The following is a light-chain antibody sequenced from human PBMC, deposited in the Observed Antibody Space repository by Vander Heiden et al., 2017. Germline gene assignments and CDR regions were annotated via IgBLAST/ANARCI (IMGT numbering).Light chain of an antibody. V-gene: IGLV2-11*01. CDR1: SSDVGGYNY. CDR2: DVS. Sequence: QSALTQPRSVSGSPGQSVTLSCPGTSSDVGGYNYVSWYQHHPGKGHKLIIYDVSRRPAGGTSRFSGSKSGNTASLTISGRQAEDEDDYYCCSAGATYTVVFGGGTKLTVL. J-gene: IGLJ2*01. CDR3: CSAGATYTVV.